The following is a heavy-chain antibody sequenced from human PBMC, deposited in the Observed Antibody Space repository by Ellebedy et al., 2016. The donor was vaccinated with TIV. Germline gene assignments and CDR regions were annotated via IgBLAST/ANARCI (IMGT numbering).Heavy chain of an antibody. J-gene: IGHJ5*02. D-gene: IGHD2-2*01. CDR1: GYTFTNYD. CDR2: MNPKSGHT. CDR3: ARRRCCSSTTCKVKTIFGMMTPSPIDT. Sequence: ASVKVSXKTSGYTFTNYDISWVRQATGQGLEWMGWMNPKSGHTGYAQKFSGRLTLTRNTSVNTAYMELSSLKFEDTAVYYCARRRCCSSTTCKVKTIFGMMTPSPIDTWGRGTLVTVSS. V-gene: IGHV1-8*01.